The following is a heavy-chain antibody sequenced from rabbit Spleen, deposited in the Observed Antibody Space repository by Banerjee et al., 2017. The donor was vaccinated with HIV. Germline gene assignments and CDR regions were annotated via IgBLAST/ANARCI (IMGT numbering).Heavy chain of an antibody. J-gene: IGHJ4*01. CDR2: IEPVFGIT. Sequence: QLKESGGGLVQPGGSLKLSCKASGFDFSTYYMNWVRQAPGKGLEWIGYIEPVFGITYYASWVNGRFTISSHNAQNTLYLQLNSLTAADTATYFCAILVPGVDFSLWGQGTLVTVS. CDR3: AILVPGVDFSL. V-gene: IGHV1S7*01. CDR1: GFDFSTYY. D-gene: IGHD4-1*01.